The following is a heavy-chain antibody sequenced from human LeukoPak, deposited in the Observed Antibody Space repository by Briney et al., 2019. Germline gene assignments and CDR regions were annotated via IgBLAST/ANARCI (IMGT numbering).Heavy chain of an antibody. Sequence: GGSLRLSCVGSGFSFRSYWVNWVRQSPGKGLEWVANIKQDGSDKYYVDSVRGRFTVSRDNAKNSAFLQMKSLRAEDTAIYYCAKISAQNFDIWGQGTLVSVSS. CDR2: IKQDGSDK. D-gene: IGHD1-26*01. CDR1: GFSFRSYW. CDR3: AKISAQNFDI. V-gene: IGHV3-7*01. J-gene: IGHJ3*02.